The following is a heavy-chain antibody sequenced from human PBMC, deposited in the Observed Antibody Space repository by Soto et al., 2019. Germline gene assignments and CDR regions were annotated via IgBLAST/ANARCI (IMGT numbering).Heavy chain of an antibody. CDR2: INADNGNT. D-gene: IGHD2-15*01. CDR1: GYTFTSYA. V-gene: IGHV1-3*01. Sequence: ASVKVSCKASGYTFTSYAMHWVRQAPGQRLEWMGWINADNGNTNYSQKLQGRVTITTDTSTSTAYMELRSLRSDDTAVYYCARDQRRYCSGGSCYQVVWFDPWGQGPLVTVSS. CDR3: ARDQRRYCSGGSCYQVVWFDP. J-gene: IGHJ5*02.